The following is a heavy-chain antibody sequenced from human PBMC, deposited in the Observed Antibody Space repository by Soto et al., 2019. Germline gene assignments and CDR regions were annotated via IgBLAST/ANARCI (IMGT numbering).Heavy chain of an antibody. J-gene: IGHJ6*02. CDR3: ARDHSITIFGVVYKGPYYYGMDV. V-gene: IGHV1-2*02. CDR2: INPNSGGT. Sequence: ASVKVSCKASGYTFTGYYMHWVRQAPGQGLEWMGWINPNSGGTNYAQKFQGRVTMARDTSISTAYMELSRLRSDDTAVYYCARDHSITIFGVVYKGPYYYGMDVWGQGTTVTVSS. CDR1: GYTFTGYY. D-gene: IGHD3-3*01.